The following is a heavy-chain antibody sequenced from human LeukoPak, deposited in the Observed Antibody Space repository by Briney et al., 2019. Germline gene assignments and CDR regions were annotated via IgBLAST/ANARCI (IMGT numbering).Heavy chain of an antibody. CDR3: ARGDSSSWYYFDY. Sequence: PGGSLRLSCAASGFTFSSYAMHWVRQAPGKGLEWVAVISYDGSNKYYADSVKGRFTISRDNSKNTLYLQMNSLRAGDTAVYYCARGDSSSWYYFDYWGQGTLVTVSS. J-gene: IGHJ4*02. V-gene: IGHV3-30*04. CDR2: ISYDGSNK. D-gene: IGHD6-13*01. CDR1: GFTFSSYA.